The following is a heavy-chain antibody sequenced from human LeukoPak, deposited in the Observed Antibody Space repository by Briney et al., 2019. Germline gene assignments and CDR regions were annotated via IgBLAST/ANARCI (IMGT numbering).Heavy chain of an antibody. V-gene: IGHV4-4*07. J-gene: IGHJ4*02. CDR2: IYTSGST. D-gene: IGHD6-19*01. Sequence: SETLSLTCTVSGGSISSYYWSWIRQPAGKGLEWIGRIYTSGSTNYNPSLKSRVTMSVDTSKNQFSLKLSSVTAADTAVHYCARDTGYGGWYEVGYWGQGTLVTVSS. CDR3: ARDTGYGGWYEVGY. CDR1: GGSISSYY.